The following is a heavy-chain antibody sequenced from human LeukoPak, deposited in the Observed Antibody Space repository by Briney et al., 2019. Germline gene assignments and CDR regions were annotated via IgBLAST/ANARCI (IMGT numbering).Heavy chain of an antibody. V-gene: IGHV4-59*01. Sequence: NTSGTLSLTCTVSGGSISSYYWSWIRQPPGKGLEWIGYIYYSGSTNYNPSLKSRVTISVDTSKNQFSLKLSSVTAADTAVYYCAGATSGEIDYWGQGTLVTVSS. D-gene: IGHD1-26*01. CDR2: IYYSGST. J-gene: IGHJ4*02. CDR3: AGATSGEIDY. CDR1: GGSISSYY.